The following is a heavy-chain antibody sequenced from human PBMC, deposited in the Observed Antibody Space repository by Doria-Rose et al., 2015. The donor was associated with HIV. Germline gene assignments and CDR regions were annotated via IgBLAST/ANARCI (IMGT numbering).Heavy chain of an antibody. D-gene: IGHD6-13*01. V-gene: IGHV2-26*01. Sequence: QITLKESGPVLVKPTETLTLTCTVSGVSLSSPGMGVSWIRQPPGKALEWLANILSDDERSYKTSLKSRHTISRGTSKSQVFLTMTDMDPVDTATYYCARIKSSRWYHKYYFDFWGQGTLVIVSA. CDR2: ILSDDER. CDR1: GVSLSSPGMG. J-gene: IGHJ4*02. CDR3: ARIKSSRWYHKYYFDF.